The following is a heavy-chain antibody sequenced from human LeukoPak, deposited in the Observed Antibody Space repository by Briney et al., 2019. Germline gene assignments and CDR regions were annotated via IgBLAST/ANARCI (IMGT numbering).Heavy chain of an antibody. V-gene: IGHV4-34*01. Sequence: SETLSLTCAVYGGSFSGYYWSWIRQPPGKGLEWIGEINHSGSTNYNPSLKSRVTISVDTSKNQFSLKLSSVTAADTAVYYCARGRHIVVVTAIEYWGQGTPVTVSS. J-gene: IGHJ4*02. CDR1: GGSFSGYY. CDR3: ARGRHIVVVTAIEY. CDR2: INHSGST. D-gene: IGHD2-21*02.